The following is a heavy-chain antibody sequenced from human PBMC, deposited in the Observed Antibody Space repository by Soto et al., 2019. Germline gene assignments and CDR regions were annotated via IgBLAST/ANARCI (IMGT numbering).Heavy chain of an antibody. Sequence: PGGSLRLSCSASGFTFSSYSMNWVRQAPGKGLEWISYISSTSSIIQYADSVKGRFTISRDNAKNSLYLQMNSLRDEDTAVYYCARDYDFCNIHYYTEMDTWGQRTTVTISS. CDR1: GFTFSSYS. J-gene: IGHJ6*02. D-gene: IGHD3-3*01. V-gene: IGHV3-48*02. CDR2: ISSTSSII. CDR3: ARDYDFCNIHYYTEMDT.